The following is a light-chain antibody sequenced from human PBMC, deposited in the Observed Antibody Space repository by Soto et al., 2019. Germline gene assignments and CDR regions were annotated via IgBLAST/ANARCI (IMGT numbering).Light chain of an antibody. CDR2: GAS. CDR3: QQYGSSLYT. Sequence: EIVLTQSPGTLSLSPGERATLSCRASQSVSSSYLAWYQQKPGQAPRLLIYGASSRATGIPDRFSGSGSWPDLPLTITRLEPEDFAVYYGQQYGSSLYTFGQGTKLEIK. CDR1: QSVSSSY. V-gene: IGKV3-20*01. J-gene: IGKJ2*01.